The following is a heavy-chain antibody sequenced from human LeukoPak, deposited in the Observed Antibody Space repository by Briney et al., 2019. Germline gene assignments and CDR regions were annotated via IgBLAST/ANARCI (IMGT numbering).Heavy chain of an antibody. V-gene: IGHV3-7*01. J-gene: IGHJ4*02. CDR1: GFTFSSSW. CDR2: IKQDGSEK. CDR3: ARDEGAIDY. Sequence: GGSLRLSCVASGFTFSSSWMSWVRQAPGKGLEWVANIKQDGSEKSYVESVRGRFTISRDNAKNSLYLQMNSLRAEDTAVYYCARDEGAIDYWGQGTLVTVSS. D-gene: IGHD1-26*01.